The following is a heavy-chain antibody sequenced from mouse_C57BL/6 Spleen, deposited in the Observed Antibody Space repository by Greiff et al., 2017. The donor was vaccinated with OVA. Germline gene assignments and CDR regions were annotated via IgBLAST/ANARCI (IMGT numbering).Heavy chain of an antibody. Sequence: VQLKQSGPGLVKPSQSLSLTCSVTGYSITSGYYWNWIRQFPGNKLEWMGYISYDGSNNYNPSLKNRISITRDTSKNQFFLKLNSVTTEDTATYYCARDSRDSSGYYAMDYWGQGTSVTVSS. CDR3: ARDSRDSSGYYAMDY. CDR1: GYSITSGYY. CDR2: ISYDGSN. J-gene: IGHJ4*01. V-gene: IGHV3-6*01. D-gene: IGHD3-2*02.